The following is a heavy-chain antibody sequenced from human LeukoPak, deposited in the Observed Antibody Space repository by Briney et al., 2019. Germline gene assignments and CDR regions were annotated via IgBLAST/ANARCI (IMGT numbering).Heavy chain of an antibody. Sequence: ASVKVSCKASGYTFTGYYMHWVRQAPGQGLEWMGWTNPNSGGTNYAQKFQGRVTMTRDTSISTAYMELSRLRSDDTAVYYCARDNGDYGDYYSDYWGQGTLVTVSS. V-gene: IGHV1-2*02. D-gene: IGHD4-17*01. CDR2: TNPNSGGT. CDR3: ARDNGDYGDYYSDY. J-gene: IGHJ4*02. CDR1: GYTFTGYY.